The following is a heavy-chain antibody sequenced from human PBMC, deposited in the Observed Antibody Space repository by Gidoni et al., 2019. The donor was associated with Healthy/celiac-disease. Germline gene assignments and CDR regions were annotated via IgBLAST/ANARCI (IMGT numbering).Heavy chain of an antibody. J-gene: IGHJ6*02. D-gene: IGHD3-10*01. CDR1: GYTFTSYY. Sequence: QVQLVQSGAEVKKPGASVKVSCKASGYTFTSYYMHWVRQAPGQGLEWMGIINPSGGSTSYAQKFQGRVTMTRDTSTSTVYMELSSLRSEDTAVYYCAFGFGELLDYYYGMDVWGQGTTVTVSS. CDR3: AFGFGELLDYYYGMDV. CDR2: INPSGGST. V-gene: IGHV1-46*01.